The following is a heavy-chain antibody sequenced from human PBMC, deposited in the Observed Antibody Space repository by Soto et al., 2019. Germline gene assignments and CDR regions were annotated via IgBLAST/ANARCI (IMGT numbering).Heavy chain of an antibody. CDR1: GGSISSYY. V-gene: IGHV4-59*08. D-gene: IGHD1-26*01. J-gene: IGHJ4*02. CDR2: IYFSGST. Sequence: SETLSLTCTVSGGSISSYYWSWIRQPPGKGLEWIGYIYFSGSTNYNPSLKSRVTISIDTSKNQFSLKLTSVTAADTAVYYCARHSESVDFDYWGPGTLVTVSS. CDR3: ARHSESVDFDY.